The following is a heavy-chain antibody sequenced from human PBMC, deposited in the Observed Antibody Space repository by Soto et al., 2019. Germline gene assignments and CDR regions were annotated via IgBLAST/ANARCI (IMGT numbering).Heavy chain of an antibody. CDR1: GFIFSNYA. Sequence: EEQLLESGGGVVQRGGSLRLSCAASGFIFSNYAMTWVRQAPGKGLEWFSRISGRGGSTYYADSVKGRLTMSRDNSKTTLYLQMNSLSAEDTAIYYCARRAGGAVVWYYDLWGRGTLVTV. CDR2: ISGRGGST. J-gene: IGHJ2*01. CDR3: ARRAGGAVVWYYDL. V-gene: IGHV3-23*01. D-gene: IGHD2-21*01.